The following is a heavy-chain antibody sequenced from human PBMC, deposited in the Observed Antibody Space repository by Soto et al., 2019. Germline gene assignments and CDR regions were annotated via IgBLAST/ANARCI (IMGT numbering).Heavy chain of an antibody. J-gene: IGHJ6*02. D-gene: IGHD3-10*01. V-gene: IGHV4-38-2*02. CDR3: ARDGSFITMVRGVIVYYGMDV. CDR2: IYHSGST. CDR1: GYSISSGYY. Sequence: PSETLSLTCAVSGYSISSGYYWGWIRQPPGKGLEWSGSIYHSGSTYYNPSLKSRVTISVDTSKNQFSLKLSSVTAADTAVYYCARDGSFITMVRGVIVYYGMDVWGQGTTVTVSS.